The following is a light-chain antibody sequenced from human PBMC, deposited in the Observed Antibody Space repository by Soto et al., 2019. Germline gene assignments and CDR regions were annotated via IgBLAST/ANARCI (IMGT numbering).Light chain of an antibody. V-gene: IGLV2-23*02. J-gene: IGLJ1*01. CDR2: EVS. CDR1: SSDVGSYNL. Sequence: QSALTQPASVSGSPGQSITLSCTGTSSDVGSYNLVSWYQQHPGKAPKLMIYEVSKRPSGVSNRFSGSKSGNTASLTSSGLQAEDEADYYCCSYAGSTPYVFGTGTKLTVL. CDR3: CSYAGSTPYV.